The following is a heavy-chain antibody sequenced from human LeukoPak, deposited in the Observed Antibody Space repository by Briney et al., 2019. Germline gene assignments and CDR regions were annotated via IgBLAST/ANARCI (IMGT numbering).Heavy chain of an antibody. V-gene: IGHV3-23*01. CDR3: AKEVVTATLIDY. J-gene: IGHJ4*02. Sequence: PGGSLRLSCAASGFTFSNYAMTWVRQAPGKGLEWVSTISSSVTITYYADSVRGRFTISRDNSKSMLYLQMSSLRTDDTAVYYCAKEVVTATLIDYWGQGTLVTVSS. CDR1: GFTFSNYA. CDR2: ISSSVTIT. D-gene: IGHD2-21*02.